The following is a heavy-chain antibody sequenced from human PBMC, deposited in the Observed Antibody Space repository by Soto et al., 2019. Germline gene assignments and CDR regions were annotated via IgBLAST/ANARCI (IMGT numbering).Heavy chain of an antibody. CDR1: XXXXXXXX. V-gene: IGHV3-72*01. Sequence: EVQLVESGGGLVQPGGSXXXXCXXXXXXXXXXXXXXXXQAPGKGLEWVGRIRNRPNSYTTQYAASVKGRFAVLRDDSENLVYLQMNDLKTEDTAVYYCVRDSGRGFYFDYWGQGAQVTVSS. D-gene: IGHD3-10*01. CDR2: IRNRPNSYTT. CDR3: VRDSGRGFYFDY. J-gene: IGHJ4*02.